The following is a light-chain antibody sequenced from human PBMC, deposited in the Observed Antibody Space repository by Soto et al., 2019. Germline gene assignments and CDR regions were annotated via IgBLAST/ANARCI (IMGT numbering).Light chain of an antibody. J-gene: IGLJ2*01. Sequence: QAVVTQPPSVSGTPGQRVTISCTGSSSNIGAGYDVHWYQQLPGTAPKLLIYGNSNRPSGVPDRFSGSKSGTSASLAITGLQAEDEADYDCQSYDSSLSGVLFGGGTKLTVL. CDR2: GNS. CDR1: SSNIGAGYD. V-gene: IGLV1-40*01. CDR3: QSYDSSLSGVL.